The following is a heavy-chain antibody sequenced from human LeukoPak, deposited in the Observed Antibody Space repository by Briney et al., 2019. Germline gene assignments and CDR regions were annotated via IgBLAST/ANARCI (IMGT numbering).Heavy chain of an antibody. CDR3: ASGFGYCSSTSCLGDY. V-gene: IGHV1-18*01. J-gene: IGHJ4*02. CDR1: GYTFTSYG. CDR2: ISAYNGNT. D-gene: IGHD2-2*03. Sequence: EASVKVSCKASGYTFTSYGISWVRQAPGQGLEWMGWISAYNGNTNYAQKLQGRVTMTTDTSTSTAYMELRSLRSDDTAVYYCASGFGYCSSTSCLGDYWGQGTLVTVSS.